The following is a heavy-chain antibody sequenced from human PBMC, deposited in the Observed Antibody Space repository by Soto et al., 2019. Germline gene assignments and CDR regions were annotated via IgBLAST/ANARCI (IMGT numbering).Heavy chain of an antibody. D-gene: IGHD6-19*01. CDR1: GFTFSRYA. CDR2: VSYDGSNK. J-gene: IGHJ5*02. Sequence: QVQLVESGGGVVQPGRSLRLSCVASGFTFSRYAMHWVRQAPGKGLEWVAVVSYDGSNKYYADSVKGRFTISGDNSKNTLYLQMNSLRADDTAVYYCAREGGVLGPWSAGEFDPWGQGTLVTVSS. CDR3: AREGGVLGPWSAGEFDP. V-gene: IGHV3-30-3*01.